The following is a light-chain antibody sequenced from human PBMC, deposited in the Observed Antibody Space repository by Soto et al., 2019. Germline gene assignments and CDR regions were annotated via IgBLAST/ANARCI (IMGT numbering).Light chain of an antibody. CDR2: DAS. V-gene: IGKV3-11*01. CDR3: QQRSNWAYT. CDR1: QSVSSY. J-gene: IGKJ2*01. Sequence: EIVLTQSPATLSLSPGERATLSCRASQSVSSYLAWYQQKGGQAPRLLIYDASNRATGIPARFSVSGSGTDFTLTISSLEPEDLAVYYCQQRSNWAYTFGQGTKVEIK.